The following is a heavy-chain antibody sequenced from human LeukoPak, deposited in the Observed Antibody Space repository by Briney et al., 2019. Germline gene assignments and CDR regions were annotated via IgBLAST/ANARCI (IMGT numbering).Heavy chain of an antibody. D-gene: IGHD3-22*01. CDR1: GGSIGSYY. J-gene: IGHJ4*02. Sequence: SETLSLTCTVSGGSIGSYYWSWIRQPPGKGLEWIGYIYTSGSTNYNPSLKSRVTISVDTSKNQFSLKLSSVTAADTAVYYCARHGDYYDSSGYLSFDYWGQGTLVTVSS. CDR3: ARHGDYYDSSGYLSFDY. V-gene: IGHV4-4*09. CDR2: IYTSGST.